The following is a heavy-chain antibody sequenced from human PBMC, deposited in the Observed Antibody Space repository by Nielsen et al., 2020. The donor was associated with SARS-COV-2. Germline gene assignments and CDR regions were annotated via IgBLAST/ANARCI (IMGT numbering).Heavy chain of an antibody. V-gene: IGHV4-30-4*01. CDR2: IYYSGTT. J-gene: IGHJ3*02. CDR1: GGSINSGDYY. D-gene: IGHD4-17*01. CDR3: ARATMTGADAFDI. Sequence: SETLSLTCTVSGGSINSGDYYWNWVRQPPGKGLEWIGYIYYSGTTYYNPSHESRATISVATSKSQFSLNLRSVTAADTAVYYCARATMTGADAFDIWGQGAMVSVSS.